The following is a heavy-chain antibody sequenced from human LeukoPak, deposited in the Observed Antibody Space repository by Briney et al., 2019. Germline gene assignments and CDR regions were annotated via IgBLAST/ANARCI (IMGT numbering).Heavy chain of an antibody. CDR1: GFTVSSNY. J-gene: IGHJ6*02. D-gene: IGHD3-3*01. V-gene: IGHV3-53*01. Sequence: GGSLRLSCAASGFTVSSNYMSWVRQAPGKGLEWVSVIYSGGSTYYADSVKGRFTISRDNSKNTLYLQMNSLRAEDTAVYYCAREPNDFWSGSPHNGTDVWGQGTTVTVSS. CDR3: AREPNDFWSGSPHNGTDV. CDR2: IYSGGST.